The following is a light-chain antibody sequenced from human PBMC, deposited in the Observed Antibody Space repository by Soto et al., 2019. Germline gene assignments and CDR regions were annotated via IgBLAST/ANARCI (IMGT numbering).Light chain of an antibody. CDR1: SSDVGSYNL. Sequence: QSALTQPASVSGSRGQPITISCTGTSSDVGSYNLVSWYQQHPGKAPKLMIYEGSKRPSGVSNRFSGSKSGNTASLTISGLQAEDEADYYCCSYASRTTAIFGGGTKLTVL. CDR2: EGS. V-gene: IGLV2-23*01. J-gene: IGLJ2*01. CDR3: CSYASRTTAI.